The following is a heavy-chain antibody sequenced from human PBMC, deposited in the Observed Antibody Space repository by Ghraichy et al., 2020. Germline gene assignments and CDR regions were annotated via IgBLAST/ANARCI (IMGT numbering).Heavy chain of an antibody. Sequence: SVKVSCRASGGTFDGYAVSWVRQAPGQGLEWMGGFVPHFATTNYAQKFQGRLTITSDDSTNTAYMELRSLRVEDTAVFYCARDMEIATLPDAFDLWGQGTMVTVSS. CDR1: GGTFDGYA. V-gene: IGHV1-69*13. J-gene: IGHJ3*01. CDR2: FVPHFATT. D-gene: IGHD5-24*01. CDR3: ARDMEIATLPDAFDL.